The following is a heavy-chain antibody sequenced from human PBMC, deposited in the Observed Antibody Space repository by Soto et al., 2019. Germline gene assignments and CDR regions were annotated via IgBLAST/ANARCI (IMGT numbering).Heavy chain of an antibody. D-gene: IGHD3-10*01. CDR1: GFTFSNYG. V-gene: IGHV3-33*01. CDR2: VWHDGKTK. Sequence: QVQLVESGGGVVQPERSLRLSCAASGFTFSNYGMHWVRQAPGKGLEWVAVVWHDGKTKYYADSVEGRFTISRDNSRNTLFLQKNRLRAEDTAVYHCARDRGSDDPIDYWGQGTLVTVSS. CDR3: ARDRGSDDPIDY. J-gene: IGHJ4*02.